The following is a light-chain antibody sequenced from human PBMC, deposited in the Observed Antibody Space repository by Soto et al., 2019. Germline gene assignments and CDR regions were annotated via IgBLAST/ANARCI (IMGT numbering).Light chain of an antibody. J-gene: IGKJ4*01. Sequence: DIQMTQSPSSLSASVGDRVTITCRASQYISSWLSWFQQKPGKAPTSLIYDASNFRSGVPSRFSGSGSGTDFTLTINSLQPEDSGTFYCQQYTSNPLTFGGGTKVEI. V-gene: IGKV1D-16*01. CDR1: QYISSW. CDR3: QQYTSNPLT. CDR2: DAS.